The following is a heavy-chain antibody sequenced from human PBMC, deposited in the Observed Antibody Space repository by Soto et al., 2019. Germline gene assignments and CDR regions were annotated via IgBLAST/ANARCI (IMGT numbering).Heavy chain of an antibody. V-gene: IGHV3-48*01. CDR3: ARHPERIAEIGWFDP. CDR1: GFTFSSYS. D-gene: IGHD6-13*01. Sequence: GGPLRLSCAASGFTFSSYSMNWVRQAPGKGLEWVSYISSSSSTIYYADSVKGRFTISRDNAKNSLYLQMNSLRAEDTAVYYCARHPERIAEIGWFDPWGQGTLVTVSS. CDR2: ISSSSSTI. J-gene: IGHJ5*02.